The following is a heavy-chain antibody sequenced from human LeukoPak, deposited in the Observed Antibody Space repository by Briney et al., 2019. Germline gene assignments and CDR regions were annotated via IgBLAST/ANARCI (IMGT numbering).Heavy chain of an antibody. D-gene: IGHD6-19*01. Sequence: SETLSLTCTVSGGSISSYYWRWIRQPAGKGLEWVGRIYNSGSTNYNPSLKSRVTMSVDTSKSQFSLKLSSVTAADTAVYYCARMSSGWYGGYYYGMDVWGQGTTVTVSS. J-gene: IGHJ6*02. CDR2: IYNSGST. CDR3: ARMSSGWYGGYYYGMDV. V-gene: IGHV4-4*07. CDR1: GGSISSYY.